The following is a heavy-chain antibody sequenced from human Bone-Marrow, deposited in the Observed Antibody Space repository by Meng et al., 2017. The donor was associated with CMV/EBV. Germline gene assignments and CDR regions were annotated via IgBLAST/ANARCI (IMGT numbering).Heavy chain of an antibody. J-gene: IGHJ6*02. Sequence: GESLKISCAASGFTFSSYWMHWVRQAPGKGLEWVAVISYDGSNKYYADSVKGRFTISRDNSKNTLYLQMNSLRAEDTAVYYCARDRGYCSSTSCSAYYYYGMDVWGQGTTVTVSS. V-gene: IGHV3-30-3*01. D-gene: IGHD2-2*03. CDR1: GFTFSSYW. CDR3: ARDRGYCSSTSCSAYYYYGMDV. CDR2: ISYDGSNK.